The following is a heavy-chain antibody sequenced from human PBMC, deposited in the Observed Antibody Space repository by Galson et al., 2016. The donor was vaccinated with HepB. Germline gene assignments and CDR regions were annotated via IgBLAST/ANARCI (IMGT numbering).Heavy chain of an antibody. D-gene: IGHD3-22*01. Sequence: SVKVSCKASGYTFTSHYMHWVRQAPGQGLEWMVIIDPSGGSTRHAQRFQGRVTMTRDTSTSTVYMELSSLRSEDTAVYYCARTYYYDSSGHYYSARGNYFDYWGQGTLVTVSS. CDR3: ARTYYYDSSGHYYSARGNYFDY. CDR1: GYTFTSHY. J-gene: IGHJ4*02. V-gene: IGHV1-46*01. CDR2: IDPSGGST.